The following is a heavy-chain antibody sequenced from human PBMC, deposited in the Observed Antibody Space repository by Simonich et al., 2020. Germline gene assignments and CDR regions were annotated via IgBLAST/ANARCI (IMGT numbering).Heavy chain of an antibody. Sequence: QVQLVQSGAEVKKPGSSVKVSCKASGGTFSSYAISWVRQAPGQGLEWMGGINPNLSIANYAKKFQGRVTITADKSTSTAYMELSSLRSEDTAVYYCARTNTMRELDTMVRGVDYFDYWGQGTLVTVSS. D-gene: IGHD3-10*01. CDR3: ARTNTMRELDTMVRGVDYFDY. J-gene: IGHJ4*02. V-gene: IGHV1-69*09. CDR1: GGTFSSYA. CDR2: INPNLSIA.